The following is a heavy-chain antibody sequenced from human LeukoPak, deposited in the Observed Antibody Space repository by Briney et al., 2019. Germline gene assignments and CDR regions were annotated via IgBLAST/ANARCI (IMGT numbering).Heavy chain of an antibody. D-gene: IGHD6-19*01. CDR2: INPNSGGT. J-gene: IGHJ4*02. Sequence: GASVKVSCKASAYTFTSYGISWVRQAPGQGLEWMGWINPNSGGTNYAQKFQGRVTMTRDTSISTAYMELSRLRSEDTAVYYCARVARSSGWYIDYWGQGTLVTVSS. CDR1: AYTFTSYG. V-gene: IGHV1-2*02. CDR3: ARVARSSGWYIDY.